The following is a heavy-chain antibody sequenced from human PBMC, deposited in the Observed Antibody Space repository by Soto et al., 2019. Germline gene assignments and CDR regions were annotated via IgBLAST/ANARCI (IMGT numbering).Heavy chain of an antibody. CDR3: ARAAIAVAYSLLDP. D-gene: IGHD6-19*01. V-gene: IGHV3-33*01. Sequence: GGSLRLSCAASGFTFSSYGMHWVRQAPGKGLEWVAVIWYDGSNKYYADSVKGRFTISRDNSKNTLYLQMNSLRAEDTAVYYCARAAIAVAYSLLDPWGQGTLVTVSS. CDR1: GFTFSSYG. CDR2: IWYDGSNK. J-gene: IGHJ5*02.